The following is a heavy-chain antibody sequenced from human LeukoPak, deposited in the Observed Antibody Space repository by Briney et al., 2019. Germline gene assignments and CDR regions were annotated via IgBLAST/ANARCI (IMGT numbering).Heavy chain of an antibody. Sequence: PGGSLRLSCAASGFTFRTFWMSWVRQAPGSGLEWVAVISYDGSNKYYADSVKGRFTLSRDNAKNSLYLQMNSLRDEDTAVYYCARDSMDYGDIYFFDYWGQGTLVTVSS. CDR1: GFTFRTFW. CDR3: ARDSMDYGDIYFFDY. D-gene: IGHD4-17*01. J-gene: IGHJ4*02. V-gene: IGHV3-30-3*01. CDR2: ISYDGSNK.